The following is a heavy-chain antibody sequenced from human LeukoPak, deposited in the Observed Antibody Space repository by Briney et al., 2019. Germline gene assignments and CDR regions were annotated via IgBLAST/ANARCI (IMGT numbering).Heavy chain of an antibody. D-gene: IGHD3-9*01. CDR3: AKGKYYDILTGYYHVNNYFDY. CDR1: GFTFSRYS. CDR2: ISISSNYI. V-gene: IGHV3-21*04. Sequence: GGSLRLSCAASGFTFSRYSMNWVRQAPGKGLEWVSSISISSNYIYYPDSLKGRFTISRDNSKNALYLQMNSLRAEDAAVYYCAKGKYYDILTGYYHVNNYFDYWGQGTLVTVSS. J-gene: IGHJ4*02.